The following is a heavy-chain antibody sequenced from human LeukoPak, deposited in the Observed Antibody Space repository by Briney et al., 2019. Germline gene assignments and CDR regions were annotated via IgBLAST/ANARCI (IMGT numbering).Heavy chain of an antibody. CDR2: IYYSGST. D-gene: IGHD5-18*01. CDR3: AREDVDTVSGVYYYYGMDV. CDR1: GGSVSSGSYY. J-gene: IGHJ6*02. V-gene: IGHV4-61*01. Sequence: SETLSLTCTVSGGSVSSGSYYWSWIRQPPGKGLEWIGYIYYSGSTNYNPSLKSRATISVDTSKNQFSLKLSSVTAADTAVYYCAREDVDTVSGVYYYYGMDVWGQGTTVTVSS.